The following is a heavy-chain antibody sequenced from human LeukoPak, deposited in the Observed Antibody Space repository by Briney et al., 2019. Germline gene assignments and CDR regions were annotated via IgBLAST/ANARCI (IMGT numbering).Heavy chain of an antibody. CDR2: ITGSGGST. J-gene: IGHJ4*02. CDR3: ATRPASETYFAVFDY. CDR1: GVSFSSHA. V-gene: IGHV3-23*01. Sequence: GSLRLSCTASGVSFSSHAMSWVRQAPGKGPEWVSGITGSGGSTYYAESVKGRFTISRDISKNTLYLQMNSLRVEDTAIYFCATRPASETYFAVFDYWGQGTLVTVSS. D-gene: IGHD1-26*01.